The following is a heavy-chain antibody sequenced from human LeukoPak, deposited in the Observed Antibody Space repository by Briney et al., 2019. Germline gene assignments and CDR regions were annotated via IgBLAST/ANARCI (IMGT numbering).Heavy chain of an antibody. V-gene: IGHV3-74*01. CDR2: INTDGSTT. CDR3: ARVASGTYQKDY. D-gene: IGHD3-10*01. Sequence: GGSLRLSCAASGFTFSNYWMHWVRQAPGKGLVWVSRINTDGSTTSYADSVEGRFTISRDNAKNTLYLQMNSLRAEDTAVYYCARVASGTYQKDYWGQGTLVSVSS. CDR1: GFTFSNYW. J-gene: IGHJ4*02.